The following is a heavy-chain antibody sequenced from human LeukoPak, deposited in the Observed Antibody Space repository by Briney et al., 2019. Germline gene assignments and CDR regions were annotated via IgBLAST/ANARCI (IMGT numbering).Heavy chain of an antibody. CDR3: AKGPYYDSSDYSPIGDAFDI. Sequence: GGSLRLSCAASGFTFSSYAMSWVRQAPGKGLEWVSAISGSGGSTSYADSVKGRFTFSRDNSKNTLYLQMNSLRAEDTAVYYCAKGPYYDSSDYSPIGDAFDIWGQGTMVTVSS. V-gene: IGHV3-23*01. D-gene: IGHD3-22*01. CDR1: GFTFSSYA. CDR2: ISGSGGST. J-gene: IGHJ3*02.